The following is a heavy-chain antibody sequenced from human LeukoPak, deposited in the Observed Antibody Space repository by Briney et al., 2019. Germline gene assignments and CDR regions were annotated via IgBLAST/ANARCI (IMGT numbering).Heavy chain of an antibody. CDR3: AKDRFYDSSHYYYMDV. CDR2: ISGSGGST. V-gene: IGHV3-23*01. D-gene: IGHD3-22*01. Sequence: GGSLRLSCAASGFTFSSYAMSWVRQAPGKGLEWVSAISGSGGSTYYADSVKGRFTISRDNSKNTLYLQMNSLRAEDTAVYYCAKDRFYDSSHYYYMDVWGKGTTVTISS. J-gene: IGHJ6*03. CDR1: GFTFSSYA.